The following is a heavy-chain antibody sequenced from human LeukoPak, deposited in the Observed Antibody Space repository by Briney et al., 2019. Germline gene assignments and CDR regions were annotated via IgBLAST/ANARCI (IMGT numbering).Heavy chain of an antibody. Sequence: PGGSLRLSCAASGFTISSYSMNWVRQAPGKGLEWVSSISSSSSYIYYADSVKGRFTISRDNAKNSLYLQMNSLRAEDTAVYYCARAKEYSSSLYYFDYWGQGTPVTVSS. CDR1: GFTISSYS. CDR2: ISSSSSYI. D-gene: IGHD6-6*01. V-gene: IGHV3-21*01. CDR3: ARAKEYSSSLYYFDY. J-gene: IGHJ4*02.